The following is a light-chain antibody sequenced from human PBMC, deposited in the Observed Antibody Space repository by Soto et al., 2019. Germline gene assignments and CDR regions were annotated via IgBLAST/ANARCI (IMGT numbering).Light chain of an antibody. J-gene: IGLJ1*01. V-gene: IGLV2-11*01. CDR3: CSYAGTYTYV. Sequence: QSVLTQPRSVSGSPGQSVAISCTGTSSVIGGYNYVSWFQQHPGKAPKLMIYDVSKWPSGVPDRFSGSKSGNTASLTISGLQAEDEADYYCCSYAGTYTYVFGTGNKVTVL. CDR2: DVS. CDR1: SSVIGGYNY.